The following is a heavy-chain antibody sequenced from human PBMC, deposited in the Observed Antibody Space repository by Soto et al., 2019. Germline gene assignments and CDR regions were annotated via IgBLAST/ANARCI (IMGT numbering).Heavy chain of an antibody. V-gene: IGHV3-33*01. CDR3: ASCHDYGDHAADY. J-gene: IGHJ4*02. Sequence: QVQLVESGGGVVQPGRSLRLSCTASGFTFSNYAMHWVRQAPGKGLEWVAVIWYDGSNKYYADSVKGRFTISRDNSKNTLYLQMNSLRAEDTAVYYWASCHDYGDHAADYWGQGTLVTVSS. CDR2: IWYDGSNK. D-gene: IGHD4-17*01. CDR1: GFTFSNYA.